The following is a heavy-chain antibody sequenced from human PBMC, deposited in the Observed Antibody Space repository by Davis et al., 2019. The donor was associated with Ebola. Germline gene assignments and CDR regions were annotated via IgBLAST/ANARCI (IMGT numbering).Heavy chain of an antibody. CDR1: GFTFSNYY. J-gene: IGHJ4*02. V-gene: IGHV3-30-3*01. D-gene: IGHD4-17*01. Sequence: GESLKISCAASGFTFSNYYLHWVRQAPGKGLEWVALISYDGANEYYADSVKGRFTTSRDKSNNTIYLQMNSLRPEDPALYYCATDRLPRTVTNPTYWGQGTLVTVSS. CDR3: ATDRLPRTVTNPTY. CDR2: ISYDGANE.